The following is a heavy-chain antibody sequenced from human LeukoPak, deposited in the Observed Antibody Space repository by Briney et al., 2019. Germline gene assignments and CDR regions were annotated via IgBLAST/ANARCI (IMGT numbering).Heavy chain of an antibody. CDR1: GFTFDNSA. CDR2: ISFDGSAK. CDR3: VEERDRAGYFRY. V-gene: IGHV3-30*18. Sequence: GGSLTLSCVASGFTFDNSAMHWVRQAPGKGLEWVTFISFDGSAKYYADAAKGRFAISRDNSKNTLYLEMSSLGLQDTAVYFCVEERDRAGYFRYWGQGILVTVSS. J-gene: IGHJ4*02. D-gene: IGHD6-19*01.